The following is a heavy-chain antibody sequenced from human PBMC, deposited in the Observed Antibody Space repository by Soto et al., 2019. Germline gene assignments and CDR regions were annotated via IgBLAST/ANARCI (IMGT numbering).Heavy chain of an antibody. CDR1: GFTFSSYA. V-gene: IGHV3-23*01. J-gene: IGHJ4*02. CDR2: ISGSGGST. Sequence: GGSLRLSCAASGFTFSSYAMSWVRQAPGKGLEWVSAISGSGGSTYYADSVKGRFTISRDNSKNTLYLQMNSLRAEDTAVYYCAKEKAVVAVAATRAAWGYSFDYWGQGTLVTVSS. D-gene: IGHD6-19*01. CDR3: AKEKAVVAVAATRAAWGYSFDY.